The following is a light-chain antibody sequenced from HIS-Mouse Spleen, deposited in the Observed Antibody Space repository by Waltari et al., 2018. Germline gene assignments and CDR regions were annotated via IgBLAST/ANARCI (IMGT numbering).Light chain of an antibody. Sequence: QSALTQPASVSGSPGQSIPISCTGTSSDVGSYNLVPWYQQHPGKAPKLMIYEGSKRPSGVSNRFSGSKSGNTASLTISGLQAEDEADYYCCSYAGSSTVVFGGGTKLTVL. CDR2: EGS. CDR1: SSDVGSYNL. CDR3: CSYAGSSTVV. V-gene: IGLV2-23*01. J-gene: IGLJ2*01.